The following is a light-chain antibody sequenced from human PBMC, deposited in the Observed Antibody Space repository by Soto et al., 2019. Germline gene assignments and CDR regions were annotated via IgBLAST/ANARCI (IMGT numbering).Light chain of an antibody. Sequence: EIVMTQSPATLSVSPGGRATLSCRASQSISDTLAWYQQKPGQPPRLLIYGASNRATGIPDRFSGSGSGTDFTLTIRRLEPEDFAVYYCQQYGSSGTFGQGTKVDIK. CDR1: QSISDT. V-gene: IGKV3-20*01. CDR2: GAS. CDR3: QQYGSSGT. J-gene: IGKJ1*01.